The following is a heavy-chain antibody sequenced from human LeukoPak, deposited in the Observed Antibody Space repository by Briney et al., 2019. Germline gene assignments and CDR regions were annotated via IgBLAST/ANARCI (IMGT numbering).Heavy chain of an antibody. Sequence: GGSLRLSCEASGFTFSNYAMNWVRQAPGKGLEWVAVISYDGNKKYYADSVEGRFTISRDNSKNTLYLQTNSLRAEDTAVYYCARWKSLKGTFDYWGQGTLVTVSS. CDR2: ISYDGNKK. CDR1: GFTFSNYA. J-gene: IGHJ4*02. V-gene: IGHV3-30*04. CDR3: ARWKSLKGTFDY. D-gene: IGHD1-7*01.